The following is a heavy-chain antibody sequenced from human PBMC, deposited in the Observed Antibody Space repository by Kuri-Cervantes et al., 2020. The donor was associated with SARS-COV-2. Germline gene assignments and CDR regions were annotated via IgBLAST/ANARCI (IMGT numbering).Heavy chain of an antibody. CDR1: GFTFSSYA. Sequence: GGSLSLSCAASGFTFSSYAMSGVSQAPGKGLEWVSAISGSGGSTYYADSVKGRFTISRDNSKNTLSLQMSSLRAEDTAVYYCAKAMLRIAARYYYYMDVWGKGTTVTVSS. J-gene: IGHJ6*03. V-gene: IGHV3-23*01. CDR3: AKAMLRIAARYYYYMDV. D-gene: IGHD6-6*01. CDR2: ISGSGGST.